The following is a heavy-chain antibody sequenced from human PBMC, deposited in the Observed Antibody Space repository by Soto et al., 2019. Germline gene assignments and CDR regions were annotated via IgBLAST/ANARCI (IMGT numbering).Heavy chain of an antibody. CDR1: GGTISSFG. Sequence: QVQLVQSGAEVKKPGSSVKVSCTTSGGTISSFGMNWVRQAPGQGLEWMGGIVRIDGSTQYAEKFQGKVTITADASTSTVYMDLSSLRSEDTAVYYCARSFTKSRRSGVAFHYWGQGTLLTVSP. J-gene: IGHJ4*02. D-gene: IGHD3-3*01. CDR2: IVRIDGST. V-gene: IGHV1-69*01. CDR3: ARSFTKSRRSGVAFHY.